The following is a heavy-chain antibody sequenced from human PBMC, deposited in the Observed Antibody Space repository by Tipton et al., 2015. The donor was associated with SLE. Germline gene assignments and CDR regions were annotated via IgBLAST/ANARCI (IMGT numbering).Heavy chain of an antibody. CDR1: GGSISSSSYY. J-gene: IGHJ3*02. D-gene: IGHD3-9*01. CDR2: VYYSGST. CDR3: ARGMRAYYDILTGYYGVDAFDI. Sequence: TLSLTCTVSGGSISSSSYYWGWVRQPPGKGLGWIGSVYYSGSTYYNPSLKSRVTISVDTSKNQFSLKLSSVTAADTAVYYCARGMRAYYDILTGYYGVDAFDIWGQGTMVTVSS. V-gene: IGHV4-39*07.